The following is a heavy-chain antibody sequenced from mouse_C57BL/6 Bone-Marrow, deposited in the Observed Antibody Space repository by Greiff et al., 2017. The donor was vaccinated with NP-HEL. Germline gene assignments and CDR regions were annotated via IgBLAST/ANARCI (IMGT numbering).Heavy chain of an antibody. J-gene: IGHJ1*01. CDR2: ILPGSGST. CDR3: ASSDLKGYFDV. CDR1: GYTFTGYR. V-gene: IGHV1-9*01. Sequence: VQLQQSGAELMKPGASVKLSCKATGYTFTGYRREWVKQRPGHGLEWIGEILPGSGSTNYNEKLKGKATFTADTSSNTAYMQLSSLKTEDSGIYYCASSDLKGYFDVGGAGTTVTVSS.